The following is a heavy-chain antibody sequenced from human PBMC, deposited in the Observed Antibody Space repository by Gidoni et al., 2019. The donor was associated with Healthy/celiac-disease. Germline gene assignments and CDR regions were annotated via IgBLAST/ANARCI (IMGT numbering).Heavy chain of an antibody. CDR1: GFTFSSYS. D-gene: IGHD5-18*01. V-gene: IGHV3-21*01. CDR3: ARVMEPGVGGYSPD. CDR2: ISSSSSYI. Sequence: EVQLVESGGGLVKPGGSLRLSCAASGFTFSSYSMNWVRQAPGKGLEWVSSISSSSSYIYYADSVKGRFTISRDNAKNSLYLQMNSLRAEDTAVYYCARVMEPGVGGYSPDWGQGTLVTVSS. J-gene: IGHJ4*02.